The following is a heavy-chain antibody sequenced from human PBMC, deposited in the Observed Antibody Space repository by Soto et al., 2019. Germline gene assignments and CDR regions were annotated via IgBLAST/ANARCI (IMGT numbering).Heavy chain of an antibody. CDR1: GFTFSSYS. Sequence: GGSLRLSCAASGFTFSSYSMNWVRQAPGKGLEWVSSISSSSSYIYYADSVKGRFTISRDNAKNSLYLQMNSLRAEDTAVYYCAKGGGVVPAAMPYYYGMDVWGQGTTVTVPS. V-gene: IGHV3-21*04. CDR2: ISSSSSYI. CDR3: AKGGGVVPAAMPYYYGMDV. J-gene: IGHJ6*02. D-gene: IGHD2-2*01.